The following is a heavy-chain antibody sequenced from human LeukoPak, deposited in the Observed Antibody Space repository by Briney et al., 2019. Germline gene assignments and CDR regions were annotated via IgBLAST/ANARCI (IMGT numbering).Heavy chain of an antibody. Sequence: GGTLRLSCASSGFTYNTFNMNWVRQAPAKGLECVSSITCGGDDIYYADSVKGRFTTSRDNAKNSLSLQLNSPRVEDTAVYYCARGHYDVLAASYKWTPDYWGQGTLVTVSS. D-gene: IGHD3-9*01. CDR3: ARGHYDVLAASYKWTPDY. J-gene: IGHJ4*02. CDR2: ITCGGDDI. V-gene: IGHV3-21*01. CDR1: GFTYNTFN.